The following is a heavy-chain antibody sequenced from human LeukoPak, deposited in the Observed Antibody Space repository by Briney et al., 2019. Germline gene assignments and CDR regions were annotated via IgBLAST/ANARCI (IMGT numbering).Heavy chain of an antibody. D-gene: IGHD3-10*01. CDR2: ISAYKGNT. Sequence: ASVKVSFKGSGYTFTSYGISWVGQAPGQGLEWMGWISAYKGNTKYAQKLQGRVTMTTDTSTSTAYMELRSLRSDDTAVYYCARTPSYYGSGSYKSRKYWYFDLWGRGTLVTVSS. CDR3: ARTPSYYGSGSYKSRKYWYFDL. J-gene: IGHJ2*01. CDR1: GYTFTSYG. V-gene: IGHV1-18*01.